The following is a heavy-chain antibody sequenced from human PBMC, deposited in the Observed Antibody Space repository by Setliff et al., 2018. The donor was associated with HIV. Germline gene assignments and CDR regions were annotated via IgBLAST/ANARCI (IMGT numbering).Heavy chain of an antibody. J-gene: IGHJ4*02. Sequence: GGSLRLSCGASGFRFSGYAMHWVRQTPGKGLEWVAVISYDGSDKYYADSVKDRFTISRDNSKNTLYLQMNSLTTDDTAVYYCAKDGQRVGYGSDFDYWGQGTLVTVSS. D-gene: IGHD5-18*01. CDR2: ISYDGSDK. CDR3: AKDGQRVGYGSDFDY. V-gene: IGHV3-30*04. CDR1: GFRFSGYA.